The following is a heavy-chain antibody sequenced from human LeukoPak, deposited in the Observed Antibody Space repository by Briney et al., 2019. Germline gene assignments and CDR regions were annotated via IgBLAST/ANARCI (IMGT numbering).Heavy chain of an antibody. V-gene: IGHV4-59*08. CDR1: GGSISSYY. Sequence: PSETLSLTCTVSGGSISSYYWSWIRQPPGKGLEWIGYIYYSGSTNYNPSLKSRVTISVDTSKNQFSLKLSSVTAADTAVYYCARLKTVAGYYFDYWGQGTLVTVSS. CDR2: IYYSGST. CDR3: ARLKTVAGYYFDY. J-gene: IGHJ4*02. D-gene: IGHD6-19*01.